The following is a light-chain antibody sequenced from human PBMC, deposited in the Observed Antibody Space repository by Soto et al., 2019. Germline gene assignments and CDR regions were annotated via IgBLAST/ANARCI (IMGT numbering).Light chain of an antibody. V-gene: IGKV3-11*01. CDR1: QSVNKH. Sequence: EIVLTQSPATLSVSPGQRATLSCRASQSVNKHLAWYQHRPGQAPRLLIYDTSYRAAGIPDRFSGSGSGTDSAVHIRSLVPEDVAVYYCQQRGTFGPGTQVEI. CDR3: QQRGT. J-gene: IGKJ3*01. CDR2: DTS.